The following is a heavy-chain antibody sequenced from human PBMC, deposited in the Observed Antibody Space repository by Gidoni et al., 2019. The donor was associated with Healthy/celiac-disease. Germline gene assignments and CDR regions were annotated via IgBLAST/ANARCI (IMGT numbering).Heavy chain of an antibody. Sequence: EVQLLESGGGLVQPGGSLRLSWAASGFTFSSYAMSWVRQAPGKGLEWVSAISGSGGSTYYADSVKGRFTISRDNSKNTLYLQMNSLRAEDTAVYYCAKARRVTIFGVVQIFDYWGQGTLVTVSS. CDR1: GFTFSSYA. CDR2: ISGSGGST. V-gene: IGHV3-23*01. CDR3: AKARRVTIFGVVQIFDY. D-gene: IGHD3-3*01. J-gene: IGHJ4*02.